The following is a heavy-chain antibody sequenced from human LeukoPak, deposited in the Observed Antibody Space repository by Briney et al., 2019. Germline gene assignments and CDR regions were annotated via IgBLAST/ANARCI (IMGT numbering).Heavy chain of an antibody. J-gene: IGHJ3*01. Sequence: SETLSLTCAVSGASVTHGGFSWTWVRQPPGKGLEWLVLISYSGSAHYTLSLKSRLSISVDTSKNQFSFKLTSVTAADTAVYYCARVRQWEILGAFDLWGQGTTVTVSS. CDR1: GASVTHGGFS. CDR3: ARVRQWEILGAFDL. V-gene: IGHV4-30-4*07. CDR2: ISYSGSA. D-gene: IGHD1-26*01.